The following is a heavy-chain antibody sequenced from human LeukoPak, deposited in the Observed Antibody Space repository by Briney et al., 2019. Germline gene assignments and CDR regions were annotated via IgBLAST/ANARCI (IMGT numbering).Heavy chain of an antibody. Sequence: SETLSLTCAVYGGSFSGYYWSWIRQPPGKGLEWIGEINHSGSTNYNPSLKSRVTISVDTSKNQFSLRLTSVTAADTAVYYCAADPIVGTSYGAANWGQGNLVTVSS. CDR1: GGSFSGYY. CDR3: AADPIVGTSYGAAN. J-gene: IGHJ4*02. D-gene: IGHD1-26*01. V-gene: IGHV4-34*01. CDR2: INHSGST.